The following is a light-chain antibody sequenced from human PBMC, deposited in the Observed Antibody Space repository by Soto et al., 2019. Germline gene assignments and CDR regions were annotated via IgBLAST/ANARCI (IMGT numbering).Light chain of an antibody. V-gene: IGKV1-39*01. CDR2: AAS. J-gene: IGKJ3*01. CDR1: QSINTY. CDR3: QQSFSGLGT. Sequence: DIPMTQSPSSLSASVGERVTISCRASQSINTYLNWFHQKPGKAPKLLIYAASTLPSGVPSRFSGSGSGTDFTLTISSLQREDFATYYCQQSFSGLGTFGPGTKVDMK.